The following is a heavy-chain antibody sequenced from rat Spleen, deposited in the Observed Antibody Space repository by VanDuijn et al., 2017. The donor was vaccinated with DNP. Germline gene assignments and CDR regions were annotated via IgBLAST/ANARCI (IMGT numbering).Heavy chain of an antibody. D-gene: IGHD1-11*01. CDR2: INSAGST. V-gene: IGHV3-3*01. CDR3: ARMHYGCDN. CDR1: GYSISTSYR. Sequence: EVQLQESGPGLVKPSQSLSLTCSVTGYSISTSYRWNWIRKFPGNKLEWMGYINSAGSTHYNPSLKSRISITRDTSKNQFFLQVISVTPEDTATYYWARMHYGCDNWGQGVMVTVSS. J-gene: IGHJ2*01.